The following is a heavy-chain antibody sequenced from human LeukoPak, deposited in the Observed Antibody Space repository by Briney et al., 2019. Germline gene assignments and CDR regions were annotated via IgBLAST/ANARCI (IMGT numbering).Heavy chain of an antibody. J-gene: IGHJ4*02. D-gene: IGHD3-3*01. CDR3: VRGADMNYNFENSFYFDS. Sequence: GGSLRLSCAVSGFTMKNFSMHWVRQAPGKGLEWVAVIWYDGSQRHYMDSVKGRFAISRENSMNTLSLEMNGLRVEDTAVYYCVRGADMNYNFENSFYFDSWGQGALVIVSS. CDR1: GFTMKNFS. V-gene: IGHV3-33*01. CDR2: IWYDGSQR.